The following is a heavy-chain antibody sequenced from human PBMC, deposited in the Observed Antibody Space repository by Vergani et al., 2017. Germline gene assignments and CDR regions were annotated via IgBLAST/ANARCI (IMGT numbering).Heavy chain of an antibody. CDR1: GFTFSSYG. Sequence: QVQLVESGGGVVQPGRSLRLSCAASGFTFSSYGMHWVRQAPGKGLEWVAVIWYDGSNKYYADSVKGRFTISRDNSKNTLYLQMNSLRAEDTAVYYCAKAGISEVAVDAFDIWGQGTMVTVSS. CDR2: IWYDGSNK. J-gene: IGHJ3*02. D-gene: IGHD6-19*01. V-gene: IGHV3-33*06. CDR3: AKAGISEVAVDAFDI.